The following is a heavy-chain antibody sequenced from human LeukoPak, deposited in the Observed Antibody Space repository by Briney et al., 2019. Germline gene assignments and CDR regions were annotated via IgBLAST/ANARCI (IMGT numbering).Heavy chain of an antibody. CDR1: GGSISSGGYY. CDR3: ARDRIVVVPAAEPITYNRFDP. Sequence: SETLSLTCTVSGGSISSGGYYWSWIRQHPGKGLEWIGYIYYSGSTYYNPSLKSRVTISVDTSKNQFSLKLSSVTAADTAVYYCARDRIVVVPAAEPITYNRFDPWGQGTLVTVSS. V-gene: IGHV4-31*03. J-gene: IGHJ5*02. CDR2: IYYSGST. D-gene: IGHD2-2*01.